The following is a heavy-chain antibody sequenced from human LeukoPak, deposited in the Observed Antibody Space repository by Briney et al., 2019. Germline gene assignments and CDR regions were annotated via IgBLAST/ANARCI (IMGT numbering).Heavy chain of an antibody. CDR1: GFIFSDSA. Sequence: GGSLRLSCAASGFIFSDSAMHWVRHASGKGLEWIGRIRTNRNNYATAYAASVRGRFTISRDDSKNTAFLEMSSLKTEDTAVYYCTGRDDYGDYWGQGIVVTVSS. CDR2: IRTNRNNYAT. V-gene: IGHV3-73*01. J-gene: IGHJ4*02. CDR3: TGRDDYGDY.